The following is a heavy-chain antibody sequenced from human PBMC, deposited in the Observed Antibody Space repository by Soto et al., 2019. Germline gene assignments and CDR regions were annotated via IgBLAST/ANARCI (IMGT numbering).Heavy chain of an antibody. Sequence: SVEVFFQAPGYPFTRYGISFVRQAPGQGLEWMGWSSAYNGNTHYAQKLQGRVTRTTDTSTSTAYMELRSLRSDDTAVYHGARGRSSTVTTSDDWGQGTMFTVSS. CDR2: SSAYNGNT. V-gene: IGHV1-18*04. J-gene: IGHJ4*02. D-gene: IGHD4-17*01. CDR1: GYPFTRYG. CDR3: ARGRSSTVTTSDD.